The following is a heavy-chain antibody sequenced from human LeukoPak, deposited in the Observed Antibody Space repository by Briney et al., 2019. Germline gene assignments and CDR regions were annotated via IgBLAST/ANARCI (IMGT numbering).Heavy chain of an antibody. CDR2: ISAYTGQT. V-gene: IGHV1-18*01. J-gene: IGHJ6*02. D-gene: IGHD2-2*01. CDR3: TRDSSDCSSSSCYYYGMDV. CDR1: GYTFATHG. Sequence: GASVKVSCKASGYTFATHGITWVRQTPGQGLEWLGWISAYTGQTNSAQKFQGRVTMTTDTSSTTAYMELRSLRSDDTAVYYCTRDSSDCSSSSCYYYGMDVWGQGTTVTVSS.